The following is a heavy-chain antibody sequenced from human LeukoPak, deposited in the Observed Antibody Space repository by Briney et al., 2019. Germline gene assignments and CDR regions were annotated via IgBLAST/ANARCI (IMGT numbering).Heavy chain of an antibody. D-gene: IGHD5-12*01. V-gene: IGHV4-4*02. CDR3: ARSVLGAYGAFDY. Sequence: PSGTLSLTCAVSGDSISSSHWWGWVRQPPGKGLEWIGEIYHSGSTNYNPSLKSRVTISVDKSKNQVSLKLSSVTAADTAVYYCARSVLGAYGAFDYWGQGALVTVSS. CDR1: GDSISSSHW. CDR2: IYHSGST. J-gene: IGHJ4*02.